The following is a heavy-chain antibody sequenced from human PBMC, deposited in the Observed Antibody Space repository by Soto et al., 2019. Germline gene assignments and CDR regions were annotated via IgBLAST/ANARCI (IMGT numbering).Heavy chain of an antibody. V-gene: IGHV1-69*13. CDR2: IIPIFGTA. Sequence: SVKVSCKASGGTFSSYAISWVRQAPGQGLEWMGGIIPIFGTANYAQKFQGRVTITADESTSTAYMELSSLRSEGTAVYYCAREGAYCGGDCYDYFDYWGQGTLVTVSS. CDR3: AREGAYCGGDCYDYFDY. CDR1: GGTFSSYA. J-gene: IGHJ4*02. D-gene: IGHD2-21*02.